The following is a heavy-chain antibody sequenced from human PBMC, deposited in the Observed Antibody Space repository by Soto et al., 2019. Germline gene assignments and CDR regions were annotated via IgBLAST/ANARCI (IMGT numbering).Heavy chain of an antibody. D-gene: IGHD6-13*01. V-gene: IGHV5-10-1*01. CDR3: ARHKEEQQLVASFFLDY. Sequence: GESLKISCKASGYSFTSYWISWVRQMPGKGLEWMGRIDPSDSYTNYSPSFQGHVTISADKSISTAYLQWSSLKASDTAMYYCARHKEEQQLVASFFLDYWGQGTLVTVSS. CDR1: GYSFTSYW. J-gene: IGHJ4*02. CDR2: IDPSDSYT.